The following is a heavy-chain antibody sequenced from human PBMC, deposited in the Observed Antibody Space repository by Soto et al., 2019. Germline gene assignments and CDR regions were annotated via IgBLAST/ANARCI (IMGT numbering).Heavy chain of an antibody. D-gene: IGHD3-22*01. CDR2: ISGSGGST. V-gene: IGHV3-23*01. CDR3: AKPYYYDSAHDAFDI. CDR1: GFSFSDFA. Sequence: GSLGHSGIASGFSFSDFAMTWVRHVTGKGLEWVSPISGSGGSTYYADSVKGRFTISRDNSKNTLYLKMNSLRAEDTAVYYCAKPYYYDSAHDAFDICGQGTMVTVSS. J-gene: IGHJ3*02.